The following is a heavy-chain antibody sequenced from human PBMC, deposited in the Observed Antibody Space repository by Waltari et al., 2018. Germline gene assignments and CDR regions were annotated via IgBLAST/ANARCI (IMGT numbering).Heavy chain of an antibody. CDR3: ARAGVGYCSSTSCYYYYYGMDV. CDR2: IDYSGST. Sequence: QLQLQESGPGLVKPSETLSLTCTVSGGSISSSSYYWGWIRQPPGKGLEWIGSIDYSGSTYYNPSLKSRVTISVDTSKNQFSLKLSSVTAADTAVYYCARAGVGYCSSTSCYYYYYGMDVWGQGTTVTVSS. D-gene: IGHD2-2*01. J-gene: IGHJ6*02. CDR1: GGSISSSSYY. V-gene: IGHV4-39*01.